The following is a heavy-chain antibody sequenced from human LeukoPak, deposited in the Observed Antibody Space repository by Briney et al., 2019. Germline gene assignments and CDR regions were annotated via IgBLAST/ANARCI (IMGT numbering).Heavy chain of an antibody. Sequence: PGGSLRLSCAASGNYWMHWVRQAPGKGLVWVSHINSDVSWTSYAHSVKGRFTISKDNAKNTVYLQMNNLRAEDTAVYYCVSFYEAYWGRGTLVTVSS. V-gene: IGHV3-74*01. D-gene: IGHD2/OR15-2a*01. CDR2: INSDVSWT. CDR3: VSFYEAY. J-gene: IGHJ4*02. CDR1: GNYW.